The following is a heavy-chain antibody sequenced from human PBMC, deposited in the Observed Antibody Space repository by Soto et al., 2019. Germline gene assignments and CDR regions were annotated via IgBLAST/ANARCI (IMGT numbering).Heavy chain of an antibody. CDR1: GGSIRGFY. D-gene: IGHD3-22*01. CDR3: PGLTYKHYESSGYNNWFDP. CDR2: IYYSGST. Sequence: PSETLSLTCTVSGGSIRGFYWNWVRQSPGKGLAWLGYIYYSGSTNYNPSLKSRGTISIATSKNQYSLRLSSVTDADTAVYSCPGLTYKHYESSGYNNWFDPVGKVNLGTVGS. J-gene: IGHJ5*02. V-gene: IGHV4-59*01.